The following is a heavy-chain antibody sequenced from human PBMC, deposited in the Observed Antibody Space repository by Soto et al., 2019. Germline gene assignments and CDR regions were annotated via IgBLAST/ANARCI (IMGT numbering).Heavy chain of an antibody. J-gene: IGHJ6*02. Sequence: SETLSLTCAVSGGSISSSNWLSWVRQPPGKGLEWIGEIYHSGSTNYNPSLKSRVTISVDKSKNQFSLKLSSVTAADTAVYYCASLGYCSSTSCYRHYYYGMDVWGQGTTVTVSS. CDR3: ASLGYCSSTSCYRHYYYGMDV. D-gene: IGHD2-2*02. V-gene: IGHV4-4*02. CDR2: IYHSGST. CDR1: GGSISSSNW.